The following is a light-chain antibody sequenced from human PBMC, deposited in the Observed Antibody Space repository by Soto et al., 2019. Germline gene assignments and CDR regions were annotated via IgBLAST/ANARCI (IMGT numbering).Light chain of an antibody. CDR3: SSYTSSSTPYV. CDR1: SSDVGGYNY. CDR2: DVG. J-gene: IGLJ1*01. V-gene: IGLV2-14*01. Sequence: QSALTQPASVSGSPGQSITISCTGTSSDVGGYNYVSWYQQHPGKAPKLMIYDVGNRPSGVSNRFSGSKSGNTASLIISGLQAEDEADYYCSSYTSSSTPYVFGTGTQLTVL.